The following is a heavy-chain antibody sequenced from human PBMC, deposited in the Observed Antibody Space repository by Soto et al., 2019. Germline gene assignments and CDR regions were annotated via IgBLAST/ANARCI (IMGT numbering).Heavy chain of an antibody. V-gene: IGHV5-51*01. CDR1: GYSFTSYW. CDR3: ARQDIRFGELPNWFDP. D-gene: IGHD3-10*01. Sequence: EVQLVQSGAEVKKPGESLKISCKGSGYSFTSYWIGWVRQMPGKGLEWMGIIYPGDSDTRYSPSFQGQVTISADKSISTAYLQWSSLKASDTAMYYCARQDIRFGELPNWFDPWGQGTLVTVSS. CDR2: IYPGDSDT. J-gene: IGHJ5*02.